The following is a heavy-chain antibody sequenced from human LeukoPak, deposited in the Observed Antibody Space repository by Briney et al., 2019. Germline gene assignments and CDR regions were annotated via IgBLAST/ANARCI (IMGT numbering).Heavy chain of an antibody. CDR3: ARGVPAAQN. CDR2: IYHSGST. V-gene: IGHV4-30-2*01. J-gene: IGHJ4*02. D-gene: IGHD2-2*01. Sequence: SETLSLTCTVSGGSISSGGYYWSCIPQPPGKGLECIGYIYHSGSTYYNPSLKSRVTISVDRSKNQFSLKLSSVTAADTAVYYCARGVPAAQNWGQGTLVTVSS. CDR1: GGSISSGGYY.